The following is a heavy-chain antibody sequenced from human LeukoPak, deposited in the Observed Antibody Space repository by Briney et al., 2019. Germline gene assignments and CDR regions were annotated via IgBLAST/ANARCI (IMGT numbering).Heavy chain of an antibody. Sequence: PSGGSLRLSCAASGFTFSSYAMSWVRQAPGKGLEWVSAISGSGGSTYYADSVKGRFTISRENAKNSLYLQMNSLRAGDTAVYYCAREAYYHDSSGYRSYYFDNWGPGTLVTVSS. J-gene: IGHJ4*02. D-gene: IGHD3-22*01. CDR1: GFTFSSYA. CDR2: ISGSGGST. V-gene: IGHV3-23*01. CDR3: AREAYYHDSSGYRSYYFDN.